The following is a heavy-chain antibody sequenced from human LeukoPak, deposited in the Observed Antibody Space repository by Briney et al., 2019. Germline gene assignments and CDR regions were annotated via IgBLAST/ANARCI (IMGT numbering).Heavy chain of an antibody. J-gene: IGHJ4*02. CDR2: ISYDGSNK. CDR1: GFTFSSYG. Sequence: GGSLRLSCAASGFTFSSYGMHWVRQAPGKGLEWVAVISYDGSNKYYAGSVKGRFTISRDNSKNTLYLQMNSLRAEDTAVYYCAKDLDTEYYFDYWGQGTLVIVSS. V-gene: IGHV3-30*18. CDR3: AKDLDTEYYFDY.